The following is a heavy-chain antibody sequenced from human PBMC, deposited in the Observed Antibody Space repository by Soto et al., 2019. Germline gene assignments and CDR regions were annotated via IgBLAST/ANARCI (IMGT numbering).Heavy chain of an antibody. CDR2: ISYDGSNK. CDR1: GFTFSSYG. J-gene: IGHJ4*02. V-gene: IGHV3-30*18. D-gene: IGHD2-21*02. CDR3: AKVSRSVVVTAPYDY. Sequence: GGSLRLSCAASGFTFSSYGMHWFRQAPGKGLEWVAVISYDGSNKYYADSVKGRFTISRDNSKNTLYLQMNSLRAEDTAVYYCAKVSRSVVVTAPYDYWGQGTRVTVS.